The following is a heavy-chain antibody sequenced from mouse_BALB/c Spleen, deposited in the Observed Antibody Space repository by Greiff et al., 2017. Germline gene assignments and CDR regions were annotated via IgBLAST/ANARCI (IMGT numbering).Heavy chain of an antibody. V-gene: IGHV2-2*02. J-gene: IGHJ4*01. CDR1: GFSLTSYG. CDR2: IWSGGST. Sequence: QVQLQQSGPGLVQPSQSLSITCTVSGFSLTSYGVHWVRQSPGKGLEWLGVIWSGGSTDYNAAFISRLSISKDNSKSQVFFKMNSLQANDTAIYYCASPLRLRYYAMDYWGQGTSVTVSS. CDR3: ASPLRLRYYAMDY. D-gene: IGHD1-2*01.